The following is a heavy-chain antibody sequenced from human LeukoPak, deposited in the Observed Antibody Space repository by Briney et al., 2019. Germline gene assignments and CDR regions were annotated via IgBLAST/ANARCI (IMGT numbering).Heavy chain of an antibody. V-gene: IGHV3-30*03. Sequence: GRSLRLSCAASGFTFSSYGMHWVRQAPGKGLEWVAVISYDGSNKYYADSVKGRFTISRDNSKNTLYLQMNSLRAEDTAVYYCARGKSSSSPFDYWGQGTLVTVSS. CDR3: ARGKSSSSPFDY. CDR2: ISYDGSNK. J-gene: IGHJ4*02. D-gene: IGHD6-6*01. CDR1: GFTFSSYG.